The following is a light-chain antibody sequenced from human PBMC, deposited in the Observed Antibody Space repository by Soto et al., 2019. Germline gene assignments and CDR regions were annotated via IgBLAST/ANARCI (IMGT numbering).Light chain of an antibody. Sequence: QSALTQPASVSGSPGQSITISCTGTSSDVGGYNYVSWYQQHPGKAAKLMIYDVSNRPSGVSNRFSGSKSGNTASLTISGLQAEDEADYDCSSYTSSSTLAYVFGTGTKVTV. J-gene: IGLJ1*01. CDR3: SSYTSSSTLAYV. V-gene: IGLV2-14*01. CDR1: SSDVGGYNY. CDR2: DVS.